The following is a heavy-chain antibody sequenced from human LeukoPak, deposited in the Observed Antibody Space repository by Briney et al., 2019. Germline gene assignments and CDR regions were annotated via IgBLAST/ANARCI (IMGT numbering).Heavy chain of an antibody. CDR1: GFTFSSYG. CDR3: ARADTAMVTEYYFDF. D-gene: IGHD5-18*01. Sequence: GGSLRLSCAASGFTFSSYGMHWVRQAPGKGLEWVAVIWYDGSNKYYADSVKGRFTISRDNSKNTLYLQMNSLRAEDTAVYYCARADTAMVTEYYFDFWGQGTLVTVSS. V-gene: IGHV3-33*01. CDR2: IWYDGSNK. J-gene: IGHJ4*02.